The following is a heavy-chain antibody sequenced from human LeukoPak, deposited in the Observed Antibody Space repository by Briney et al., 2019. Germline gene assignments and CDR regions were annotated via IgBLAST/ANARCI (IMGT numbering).Heavy chain of an antibody. CDR3: VRGKGWLDP. Sequence: PWGSQRLSCAASGFTFSNNWMSWVRQAPGKGLEWAANINQGGSEKNYVDSVKGRFTISRDNAKNSVYLQMNSLRAEDTAVYYCVRGKGWLDPWGQGILVTVSS. CDR1: GFTFSNNW. CDR2: INQGGSEK. V-gene: IGHV3-7*03. J-gene: IGHJ5*02.